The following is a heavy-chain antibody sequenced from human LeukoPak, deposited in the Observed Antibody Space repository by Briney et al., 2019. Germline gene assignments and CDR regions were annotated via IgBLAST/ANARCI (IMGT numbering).Heavy chain of an antibody. CDR2: ISPSGGST. Sequence: GSLRLSCAAFGFTFSNYAINWVRQAPGEGLEWVSAISPSGGSTYYADSVKGRFTISRDDSKNTLYLQMNSLRAEDTSIYYCAKSGSYSYFDYWGQGTLVTVSS. D-gene: IGHD1-26*01. CDR3: AKSGSYSYFDY. CDR1: GFTFSNYA. V-gene: IGHV3-23*01. J-gene: IGHJ4*02.